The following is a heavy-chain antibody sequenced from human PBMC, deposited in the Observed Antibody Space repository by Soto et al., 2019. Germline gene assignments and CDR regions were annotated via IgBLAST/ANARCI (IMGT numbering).Heavy chain of an antibody. D-gene: IGHD3-22*01. J-gene: IGHJ4*02. V-gene: IGHV3-23*01. CDR2: ISGSGANP. Sequence: PGGSLRLSCAASGFSFSNYAMAWVRQAPGKGLEWVSVISGSGANPYYADSVKGRFTISRDYSKNTLYLQVNSLRAEDTAVYYCAKAPYYYDTSGYYRVYFDYWGQGTVVTVSS. CDR1: GFSFSNYA. CDR3: AKAPYYYDTSGYYRVYFDY.